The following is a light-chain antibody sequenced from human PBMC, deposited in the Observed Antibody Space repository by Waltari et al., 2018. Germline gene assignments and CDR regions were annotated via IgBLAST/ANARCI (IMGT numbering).Light chain of an antibody. V-gene: IGKV3-20*01. CDR3: QQYGNTPDT. CDR2: AAS. CDR1: QSVSKY. Sequence: GRARQSVSKYLALHRKKPGQAPRRLMFAASTRAPGIPDTISGRVYGTDFTLTISRLEPEDSAVYYCQQYGNTPDTFGQGTKLEI. J-gene: IGKJ2*01.